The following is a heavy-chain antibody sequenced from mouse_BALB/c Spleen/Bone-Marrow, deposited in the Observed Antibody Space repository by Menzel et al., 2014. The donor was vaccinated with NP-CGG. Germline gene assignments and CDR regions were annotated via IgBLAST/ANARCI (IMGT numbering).Heavy chain of an antibody. J-gene: IGHJ3*01. CDR2: IDPANGNT. D-gene: IGHD1-1*01. CDR1: GFNIKDTY. Sequence: LVESGAELVKPGASVKLYCTASGFNIKDTYMHWVKQRPEQGLEWIGRIDPANGNTKYDPKFQGKATITADTSSNTAYLQLSSLTSEDTAVYYCAFYYYGSSLSAYWGQGTLVTVSA. CDR3: AFYYYGSSLSAY. V-gene: IGHV14-3*02.